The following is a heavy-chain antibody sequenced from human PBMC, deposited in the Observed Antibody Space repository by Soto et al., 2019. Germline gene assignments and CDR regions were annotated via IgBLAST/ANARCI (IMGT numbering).Heavy chain of an antibody. CDR2: INPNSGGT. CDR1: GYTFTGYY. J-gene: IGHJ6*02. V-gene: IGHV1-2*04. D-gene: IGHD3-3*01. Sequence: ASVKVSFKASGYTFTGYYMHWVRQAPGQGLEWMGWINPNSGGTNYAQKFQGWVTMTRDTSISTAYMELSRLRSDDTAVYYCARDLVTTIFGVVIMNGMDVWGQGTTVTVSS. CDR3: ARDLVTTIFGVVIMNGMDV.